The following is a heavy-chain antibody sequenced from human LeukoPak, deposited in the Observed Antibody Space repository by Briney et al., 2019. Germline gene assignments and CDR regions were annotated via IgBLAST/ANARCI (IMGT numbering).Heavy chain of an antibody. CDR1: GGSISSYY. V-gene: IGHV4-59*01. CDR2: IYYSGST. D-gene: IGHD3-3*01. Sequence: SETLSLTCTVSGGSISSYYWSWIRQPPAKGLEGIGYIYYSGSTNYTPSLEGRVTMSVDTSKSQFSLKLSSVTAADTAVYYCARAKRVTIFGVVIPFDPWGQGTLVTVSS. J-gene: IGHJ5*02. CDR3: ARAKRVTIFGVVIPFDP.